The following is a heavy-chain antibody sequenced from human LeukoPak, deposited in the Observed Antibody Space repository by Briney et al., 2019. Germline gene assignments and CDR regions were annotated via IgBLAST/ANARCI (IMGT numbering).Heavy chain of an antibody. CDR3: VRDGGGTTPYDC. CDR2: ISPDGRNI. D-gene: IGHD1-7*01. V-gene: IGHV3-74*01. CDR1: GFTPTDYW. J-gene: IGHJ4*02. Sequence: GGALRHSCAASGFTPTDYWMNWVRQAPGKGPLWVSHISPDGRNIAYADSVKGRFTTSRDSAKNTLYLQMNSLRVGDTAVYYCVRDGGGTTPYDCWGEGTLVTVSS.